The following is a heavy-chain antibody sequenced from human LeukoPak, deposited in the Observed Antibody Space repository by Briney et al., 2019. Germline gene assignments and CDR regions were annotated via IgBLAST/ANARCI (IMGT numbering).Heavy chain of an antibody. V-gene: IGHV1-69*05. CDR2: IIPIFGTA. CDR1: GGTFSSYA. J-gene: IGHJ6*03. Sequence: SVKVSCKASGGTFSSYAISWVRQAPGQGLDWMGGIIPIFGTANYAQKFQGRVTITTDESTSTAYMELSSLRSEDTAVYYCGGSTLNYDFWSGYPRYYYYYYMDVWGKGTTVTVSS. CDR3: GGSTLNYDFWSGYPRYYYYYYMDV. D-gene: IGHD3-3*01.